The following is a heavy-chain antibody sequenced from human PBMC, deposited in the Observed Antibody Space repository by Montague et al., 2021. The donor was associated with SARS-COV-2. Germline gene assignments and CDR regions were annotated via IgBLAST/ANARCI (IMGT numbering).Heavy chain of an antibody. CDR2: IYYSRST. V-gene: IGHV4-31*03. CDR1: GGSISSGGYY. Sequence: TLSLTCTVSGGSISSGGYYWSWIRQPPGKGLEWIGYIYYSRSTNYNPSLKSRVTISVDTSKNQFSLKLSSVTAAGTAVYYCSSARINMIVVVDAFDIWGQGTMVTVSS. D-gene: IGHD3-22*01. J-gene: IGHJ3*02. CDR3: SSARINMIVVVDAFDI.